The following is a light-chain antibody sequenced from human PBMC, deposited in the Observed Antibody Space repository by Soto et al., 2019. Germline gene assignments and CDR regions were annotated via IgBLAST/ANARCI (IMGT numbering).Light chain of an antibody. Sequence: QSVLTQPPSASASLGASVTLTCTLSSGYSNYKVDGYRQRQGKGPRFGMRVGTGGIVGSKGDGIPDRFSVLGSGLNRYLTINNIQEEDESDYYCGADHGGGSNFVYVFGTGTKLTVL. CDR3: GADHGGGSNFVYV. V-gene: IGLV9-49*01. CDR2: VGTGGIVG. J-gene: IGLJ1*01. CDR1: SGYSNYK.